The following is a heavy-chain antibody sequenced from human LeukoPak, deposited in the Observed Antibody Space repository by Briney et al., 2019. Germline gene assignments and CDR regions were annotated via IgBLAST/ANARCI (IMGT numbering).Heavy chain of an antibody. Sequence: GRSLRLSCAASGFTFSSYGMHWVRQAPGKGLEWVAVIWYDGSNKYYADSVKGRFTISRDNSKNTLYLQMNSLRAEDTAVYYCARWRAGIAVAVDYWGQGTLVTVSS. V-gene: IGHV3-33*01. CDR3: ARWRAGIAVAVDY. CDR1: GFTFSSYG. D-gene: IGHD6-19*01. CDR2: IWYDGSNK. J-gene: IGHJ4*02.